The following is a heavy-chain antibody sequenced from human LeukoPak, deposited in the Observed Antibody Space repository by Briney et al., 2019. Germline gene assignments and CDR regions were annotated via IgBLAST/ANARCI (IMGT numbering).Heavy chain of an antibody. CDR1: GGIFSSYA. CDR2: IIPILGIA. V-gene: IGHV1-69*04. Sequence: ASVKVSCKASGGIFSSYAISWVRQAPGQGLEWMGRIIPILGIANYAQKFQGRVTITADKSTSTAYMELSSLRSEDTAVYYCARVDHGGSSGYYRDYWGQGTLVTVSS. J-gene: IGHJ4*02. CDR3: ARVDHGGSSGYYRDY. D-gene: IGHD3-22*01.